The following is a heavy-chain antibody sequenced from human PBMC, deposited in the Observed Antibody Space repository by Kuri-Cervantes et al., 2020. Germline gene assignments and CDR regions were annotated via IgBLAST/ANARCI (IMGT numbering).Heavy chain of an antibody. CDR2: FYVDGNT. V-gene: IGHV3-53*01. CDR3: AKDDQSDWFDP. Sequence: GESLKISCAASGFSVSSKYMSWVRQAPGKGLEWPSVFYVDGNTYYAGSVRGRFTISRDNSKNTLYLQMNSLRAEDTAVYFCAKDDQSDWFDPWGQGTLVTVSS. J-gene: IGHJ5*02. D-gene: IGHD2-2*01. CDR1: GFSVSSKY.